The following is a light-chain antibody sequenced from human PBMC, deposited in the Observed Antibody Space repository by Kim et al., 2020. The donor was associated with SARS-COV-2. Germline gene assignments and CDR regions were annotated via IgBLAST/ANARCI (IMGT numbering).Light chain of an antibody. CDR3: QQYGSSPT. J-gene: IGKJ2*01. CDR2: DAS. V-gene: IGKV3-20*01. CDR1: QSVSSC. Sequence: LSVSPAERATLSCRASQSVSSCLAWYQQRPGQAPSLLIYDASSRATGIPVRFSGSGSGTDFTLAISRLKSEDFAVYYCQQYGSSPTFGQGTKLEI.